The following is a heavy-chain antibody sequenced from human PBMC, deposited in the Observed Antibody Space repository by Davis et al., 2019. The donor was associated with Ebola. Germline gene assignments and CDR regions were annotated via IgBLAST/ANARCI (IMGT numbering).Heavy chain of an antibody. V-gene: IGHV1-18*01. J-gene: IGHJ4*02. Sequence: GESLKISCAASGFTFSSYAMHWVRQAPGQRLEWMGWISAYNGNTNYAQKLQGRVTMTTDTSTSTAYMELRSLRSDDTAVYYCARDSSGDNNWGQGTLVTVSS. CDR2: ISAYNGNT. D-gene: IGHD6-19*01. CDR3: ARDSSGDNN. CDR1: GFTFSSYA.